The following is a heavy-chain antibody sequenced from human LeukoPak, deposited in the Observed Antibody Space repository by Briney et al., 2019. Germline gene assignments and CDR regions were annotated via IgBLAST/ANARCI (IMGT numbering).Heavy chain of an antibody. CDR2: IYPGDSDT. V-gene: IGHV5-51*01. CDR3: ARSCSSTSCYFDY. CDR1: GYSFTSYW. J-gene: IGHJ4*02. Sequence: GESLKISCKGSGYSFTSYWIGWVRQMPGKGLEWMGIIYPGDSDTRYSPSFQGQVTISADKSISTAYLQWSGLKASDTAMYYCARSCSSTSCYFDYWGQGTLVTVSS. D-gene: IGHD2-2*01.